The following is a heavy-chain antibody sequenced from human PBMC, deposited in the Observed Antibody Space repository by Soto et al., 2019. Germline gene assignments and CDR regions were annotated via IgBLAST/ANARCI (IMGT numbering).Heavy chain of an antibody. J-gene: IGHJ4*02. Sequence: EVQLVESVGGLVQPGGSLRLSCAASGFRFSIYSMNWVRQAPGKGLEWSAYITSDTKTIKYADSVKGRFTISRDNDKNLVYLQMNSLRDEGTAVYYCARSVEGHFDYWGQGTVVTVST. V-gene: IGHV3-48*02. CDR1: GFRFSIYS. CDR2: ITSDTKTI. D-gene: IGHD6-19*01. CDR3: ARSVEGHFDY.